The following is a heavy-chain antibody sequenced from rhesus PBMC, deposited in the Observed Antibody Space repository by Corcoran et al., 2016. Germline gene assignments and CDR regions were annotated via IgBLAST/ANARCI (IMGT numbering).Heavy chain of an antibody. CDR3: ARVTSITRMITVLIKGGYFDY. J-gene: IGHJ4*01. CDR2: IYWNDSK. V-gene: IGHV2-95*01. Sequence: KESGPALVKPTQTLTLTCTFSGFSISTTGTGVGWIRQPPGKALEWLASIYWNDSKYYSTSLKSRLTISKDTSKNQVVLTMTNMDPVDTATYYCARVTSITRMITVLIKGGYFDYWGQGVLVTVSS. CDR1: GFSISTTGTG. D-gene: IGHD3-9*01.